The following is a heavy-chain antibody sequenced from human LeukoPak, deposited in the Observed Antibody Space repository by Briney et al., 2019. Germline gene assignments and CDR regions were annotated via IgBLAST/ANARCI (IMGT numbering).Heavy chain of an antibody. D-gene: IGHD6-6*01. Sequence: PGGSLRLSCVASGFTVSNKYMSWVRQAPGKGLEWVAVISYDGSNKYYADSVKGRFTISRDNSKNTLYLQMNSLRAEDTAVYYCARDRRVVAARPGYYYYYGMDVWGQGTTVTVSS. CDR1: GFTVSNKY. J-gene: IGHJ6*02. CDR2: ISYDGSNK. CDR3: ARDRRVVAARPGYYYYYGMDV. V-gene: IGHV3-30*03.